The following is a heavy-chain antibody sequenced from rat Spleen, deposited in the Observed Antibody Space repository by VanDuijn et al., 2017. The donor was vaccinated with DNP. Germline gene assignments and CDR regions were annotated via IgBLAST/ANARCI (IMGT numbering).Heavy chain of an antibody. V-gene: IGHV4-2*01. D-gene: IGHD4-2*01. Sequence: EVQLVESGGGLVQPGGSLKLSCAVSGFNINDYWMGWVRLAPGKGLEWIGEINKDSSIINYTPSLKDKFTISRDNAQNTLYLQMDSLRSEDAATYYCTTILGPPMDAWGQGTSVTVSS. CDR1: GFNINDYW. CDR3: TTILGPPMDA. J-gene: IGHJ4*01. CDR2: INKDSSII.